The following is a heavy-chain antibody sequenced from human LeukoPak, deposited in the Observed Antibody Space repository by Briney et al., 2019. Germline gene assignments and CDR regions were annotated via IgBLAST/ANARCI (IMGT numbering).Heavy chain of an antibody. J-gene: IGHJ4*02. CDR2: IYYSGST. D-gene: IGHD3-22*01. CDR3: ARGGDYYDSSGYYYDY. CDR1: GGSISSSSYY. Sequence: ASETLSLTCTVSGGSISSSSYYWGWIRQPPGKGLEWIGSIYYSGSTNYNPSLKSRVTISVDTSKNQFSLKLSSVTAADTAVYYCARGGDYYDSSGYYYDYWGQGTLVTVSS. V-gene: IGHV4-39*07.